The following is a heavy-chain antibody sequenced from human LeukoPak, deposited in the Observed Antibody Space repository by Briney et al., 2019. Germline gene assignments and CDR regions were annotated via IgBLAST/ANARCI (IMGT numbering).Heavy chain of an antibody. Sequence: GGSLRLSCAVSGFTLNNYYMHWVRQAPGKGLVWVSRINSDGSGTAYADSVKGRFTISRDNAKNTLDLQMNSLRAEDTALYFCARVGGTSDFDYWGQGTLVTVSS. CDR1: GFTLNNYY. D-gene: IGHD3-3*01. V-gene: IGHV3-74*01. CDR2: INSDGSGT. CDR3: ARVGGTSDFDY. J-gene: IGHJ4*02.